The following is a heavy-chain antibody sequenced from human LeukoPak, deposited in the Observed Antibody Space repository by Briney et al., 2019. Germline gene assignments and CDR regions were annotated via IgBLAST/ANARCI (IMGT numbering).Heavy chain of an antibody. V-gene: IGHV3-30-3*01. D-gene: IGHD3-3*01. J-gene: IGHJ4*02. CDR3: ARGGRDFWSGSAGGNDY. Sequence: GGSLRLSCAASGFTFSSYAMHWVRQAPGKGLEWVAVISYDGSNKYYADSVKGRFTISRDNSKNTLYLQMNSLRAEDTAVYYCARGGRDFWSGSAGGNDYWGQGTLVTVSS. CDR2: ISYDGSNK. CDR1: GFTFSSYA.